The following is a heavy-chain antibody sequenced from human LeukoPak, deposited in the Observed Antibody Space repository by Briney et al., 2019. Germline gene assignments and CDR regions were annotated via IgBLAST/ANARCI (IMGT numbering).Heavy chain of an antibody. Sequence: SQTLSLTCGISGDSVSSKSGGWNWIRHSPSRGLEWLGRTYYTSKWYNEYVVSMKSRITINSDTSKNQLSLHLDSVTPEDTAVYYCAREQLWSGPNRFDSWGQGTLVTVSS. CDR3: AREQLWSGPNRFDS. J-gene: IGHJ5*01. CDR1: GDSVSSKSGG. V-gene: IGHV6-1*01. CDR2: TYYTSKWYN. D-gene: IGHD3-10*02.